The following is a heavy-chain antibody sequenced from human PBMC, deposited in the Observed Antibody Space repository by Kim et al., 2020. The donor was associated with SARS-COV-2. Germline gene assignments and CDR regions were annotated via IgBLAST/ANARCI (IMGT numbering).Heavy chain of an antibody. V-gene: IGHV4-59*09. D-gene: IGHD3-3*01. J-gene: IGHJ5*02. CDR3: ARGSRITIFGPGT. Sequence: SPSIKSRVTIAVDTAKNQFSLKLSSMTAADTAVYYCARGSRITIFGPGTWGQGTLVTVSS.